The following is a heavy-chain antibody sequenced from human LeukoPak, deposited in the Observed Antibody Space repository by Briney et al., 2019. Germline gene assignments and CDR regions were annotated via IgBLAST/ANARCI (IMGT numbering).Heavy chain of an antibody. CDR1: GFSFSIYW. CDR3: GREAEAMGFWFLDL. CDR2: ISKHGSDT. Sequence: PGGSLRLSCVTSGFSFSIYWMHWVRQAPGKGLEWVSRISKHGSDTVYAGSVKGRFTISRDDAKNTVYLEMNSLRDEDTAVYCCGREAEAMGFWFLDLWGRGTPVTVSS. D-gene: IGHD3-16*01. J-gene: IGHJ2*01. V-gene: IGHV3-74*01.